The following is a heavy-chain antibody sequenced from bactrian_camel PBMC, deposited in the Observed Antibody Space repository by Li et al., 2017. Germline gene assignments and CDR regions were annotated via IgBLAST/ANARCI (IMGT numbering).Heavy chain of an antibody. V-gene: IGHV3S31*01. CDR1: GFTFRSYA. D-gene: IGHD3*01. CDR2: IRSDGEST. CDR3: ALDILGTRLSLGEAAY. J-gene: IGHJ4*01. Sequence: VQLVESGGGLVQPGGSLRVSCAASGFTFRSYAMSWVRQAPGKGLEWVSSIRSDGESTYYADFVKGRFTISRDNAKNTLYLQMNSVNPEDTAMYYCALDILGTRLSLGEAAYWGQGTQVTVS.